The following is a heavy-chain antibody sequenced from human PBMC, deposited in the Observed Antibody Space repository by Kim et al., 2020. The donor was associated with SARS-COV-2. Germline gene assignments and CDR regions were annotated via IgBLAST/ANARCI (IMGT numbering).Heavy chain of an antibody. CDR3: ARGGYYYGSGSRAWFDP. Sequence: KSRVTISVDTSKNQFSLKLSSVTAADTAVYYCARGGYYYGSGSRAWFDPWGQGTLVTVSS. V-gene: IGHV4-30-2*04. D-gene: IGHD3-10*01. J-gene: IGHJ5*02.